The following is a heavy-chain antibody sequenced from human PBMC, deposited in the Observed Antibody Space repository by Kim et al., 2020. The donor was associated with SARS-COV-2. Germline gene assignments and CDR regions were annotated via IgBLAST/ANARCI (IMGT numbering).Heavy chain of an antibody. V-gene: IGHV4-31*02. CDR3: ARGIDVVGDSDAFDI. J-gene: IGHJ3*02. Sequence: SPSLNSRVTIPRDTSTNTFSLRLTSVTAADTAVYYCARGIDVVGDSDAFDIWGQGTVVTVSS. D-gene: IGHD2-2*01.